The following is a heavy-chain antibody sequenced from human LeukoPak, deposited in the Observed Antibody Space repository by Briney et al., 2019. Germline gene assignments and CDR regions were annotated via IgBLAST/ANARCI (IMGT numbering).Heavy chain of an antibody. CDR2: MNPNSGNT. CDR1: GYTFTGYY. D-gene: IGHD1-26*01. V-gene: IGHV1-8*03. CDR3: ARVGEGAAPEGYYYYYMDV. Sequence: ASVKVSCKASGYTFTGYYMHWVRQAPGQGLEWMGWMNPNSGNTGYAQKFQGRVTITRNTSISTAYMELSSLRSEDTAVYYCARVGEGAAPEGYYYYYMDVWGKGTTVTVSS. J-gene: IGHJ6*03.